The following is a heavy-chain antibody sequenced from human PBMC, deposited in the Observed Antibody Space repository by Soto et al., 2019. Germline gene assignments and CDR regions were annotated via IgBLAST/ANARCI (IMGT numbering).Heavy chain of an antibody. J-gene: IGHJ4*02. D-gene: IGHD1-26*01. V-gene: IGHV1-2*02. Sequence: QVQLVQSGAEVKKSGASVKVSCKASGYSFTGYYIHWVRQAPGQGFEWMGEISPNSGGTKYAQKSQGRVTMTRDPSITTVYMDLSNLSPDDTAVYYCGKGRSGDVGVFYWGQGTLVTVYS. CDR2: ISPNSGGT. CDR1: GYSFTGYY. CDR3: GKGRSGDVGVFY.